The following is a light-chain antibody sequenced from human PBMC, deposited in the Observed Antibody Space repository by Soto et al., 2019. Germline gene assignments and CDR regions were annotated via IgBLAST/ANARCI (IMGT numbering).Light chain of an antibody. CDR2: GNN. CDR1: NSNIGAGYD. Sequence: QSVRTQPPSVSGAPGQRVTISCTGSNSNIGAGYDVHWYQQLPGTAPKLLIYGNNNRPSGVPDRFSGSESGASASLAITGLQAEEEADYYCQSYDSSLSGYVFGTGTKVTVL. CDR3: QSYDSSLSGYV. V-gene: IGLV1-40*01. J-gene: IGLJ1*01.